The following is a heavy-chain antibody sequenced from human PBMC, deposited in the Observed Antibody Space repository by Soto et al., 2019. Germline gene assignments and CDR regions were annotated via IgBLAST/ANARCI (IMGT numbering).Heavy chain of an antibody. CDR2: ISGSGEIT. Sequence: LRLSCAASGFPFRSYAMGWVRQAPGKGLEWISVISGSGEITLYTDSVKGRFTISRDNSKNTLYLQMNSLRAEDTAVYYCAKLPGGYDFDYWGQGTLVTVSS. V-gene: IGHV3-23*01. CDR1: GFPFRSYA. CDR3: AKLPGGYDFDY. D-gene: IGHD5-12*01. J-gene: IGHJ4*02.